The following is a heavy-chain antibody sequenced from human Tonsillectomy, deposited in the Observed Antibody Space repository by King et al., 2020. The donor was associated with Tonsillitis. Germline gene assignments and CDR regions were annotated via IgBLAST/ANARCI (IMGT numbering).Heavy chain of an antibody. CDR1: GFRFSDYD. Sequence: VQLVESGGGLVKPGGSLILSCATSGFRFSDYDVNWVRQAPGKGLEGVSSINSIGKSIYYSASVKGRFTISRDNAKNSLYLQMISLRAEDTAVYYCAKDKGAGYYDNSRGAFDIWGQGTMVTVS. J-gene: IGHJ3*02. CDR2: INSIGKSI. V-gene: IGHV3-21*01. CDR3: AKDKGAGYYDNSRGAFDI. D-gene: IGHD3-16*01.